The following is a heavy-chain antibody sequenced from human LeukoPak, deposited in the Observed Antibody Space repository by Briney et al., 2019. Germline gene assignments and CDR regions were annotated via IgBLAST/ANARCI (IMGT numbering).Heavy chain of an antibody. CDR2: IIPIFGTA. Sequence: GASVKVSCKASGGTFSSYAISWVRQAPGQGLEWMGGIIPIFGTANYAQKFQGRVTITADESTSTAYMELSSLRSEDTAVYYCARLDLGGYDPGDAFDIWGQGTMVTVSS. D-gene: IGHD5-12*01. J-gene: IGHJ3*02. V-gene: IGHV1-69*13. CDR3: ARLDLGGYDPGDAFDI. CDR1: GGTFSSYA.